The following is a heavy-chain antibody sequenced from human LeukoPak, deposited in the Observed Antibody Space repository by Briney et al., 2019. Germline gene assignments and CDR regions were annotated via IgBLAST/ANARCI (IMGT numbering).Heavy chain of an antibody. CDR1: GYSISSGYY. CDR2: IYHSGST. V-gene: IGHV4-38-2*02. D-gene: IGHD3-22*01. CDR3: AREEFLHEIDSSGYFVY. Sequence: SETLSLTCAVSGYSISSGYYWGWIRPPPGKGLEWIGSIYHSGSTYYNPSLTSRVTMSVDTSKNQFSLKLTSLTAADTAVYYCAREEFLHEIDSSGYFVYWGQGTLVTVSS. J-gene: IGHJ4*02.